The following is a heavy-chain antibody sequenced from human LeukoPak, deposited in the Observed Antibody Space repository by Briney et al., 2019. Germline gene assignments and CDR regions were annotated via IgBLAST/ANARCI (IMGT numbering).Heavy chain of an antibody. CDR1: GYTFASYD. CDR3: ARGPYTHYDSSGDYYNWFDP. V-gene: IGHV1-8*03. D-gene: IGHD3-22*01. CDR2: MNPNSGNT. J-gene: IGHJ5*02. Sequence: ASVKASCKASGYTFASYDINWVRQAPGQGLEWMGWMNPNSGNTGYAQKFQGRVTITMNTSISTAYMELSSLTSEDTAVYYCARGPYTHYDSSGDYYNWFDPWGQGTLVTVSS.